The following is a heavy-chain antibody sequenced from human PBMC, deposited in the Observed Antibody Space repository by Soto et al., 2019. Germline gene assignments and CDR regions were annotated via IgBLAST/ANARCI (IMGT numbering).Heavy chain of an antibody. Sequence: GGSLRLSCAASGFTVSSNYMSWVRQAPGKGLEWVSVIYSGGSTYYADSVKGRFTISRDNSKNTLYLQMNSLRAEDTAVYYCARGAREYYDYIWGSYDPYAFDIWGQGTMVTVSS. J-gene: IGHJ3*02. CDR3: ARGAREYYDYIWGSYDPYAFDI. D-gene: IGHD3-16*01. CDR1: GFTVSSNY. V-gene: IGHV3-66*01. CDR2: IYSGGST.